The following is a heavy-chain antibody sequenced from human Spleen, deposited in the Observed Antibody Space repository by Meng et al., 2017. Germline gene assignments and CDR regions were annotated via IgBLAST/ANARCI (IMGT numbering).Heavy chain of an antibody. J-gene: IGHJ4*02. CDR2: INHSGST. Sequence: QGQLQQWGAGLLKPPETLSLTCVVSGWSFSDYYWSWIRQPPGKGLEWIGEINHSGSTNYNPSLESRATISVDTSQNNLSLKLSSVTAADSAVYYCARGPTTMAHDFDYWGQGTLVTVSS. D-gene: IGHD4-11*01. CDR1: GWSFSDYY. V-gene: IGHV4-34*01. CDR3: ARGPTTMAHDFDY.